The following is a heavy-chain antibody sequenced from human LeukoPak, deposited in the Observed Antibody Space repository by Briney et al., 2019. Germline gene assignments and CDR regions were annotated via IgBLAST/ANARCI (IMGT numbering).Heavy chain of an antibody. Sequence: KPSETLSLTCTVSGGSISSYYWSWIRQPAGKGLEWIGRIYTSGSTNYNPSLKSRVTMSVDTSENQFSLKLSSVTAADTAVYYCARVGVLIYDSSGYYDYFDYWGQGTLVTVSS. CDR1: GGSISSYY. D-gene: IGHD3-22*01. J-gene: IGHJ4*02. CDR3: ARVGVLIYDSSGYYDYFDY. V-gene: IGHV4-4*07. CDR2: IYTSGST.